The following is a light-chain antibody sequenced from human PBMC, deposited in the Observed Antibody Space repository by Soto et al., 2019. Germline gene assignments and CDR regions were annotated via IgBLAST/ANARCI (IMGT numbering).Light chain of an antibody. Sequence: EIVMTQSPVTLSVSPGERATLSCRASQSVSNNLAWYQQKPGQAPSLLIYGAFTRATGIPARFSGTGSGTEFTLTISSLQSEDFALYYCQQYNDWPLTVGQGTKVDIK. V-gene: IGKV3-15*01. CDR1: QSVSNN. J-gene: IGKJ1*01. CDR3: QQYNDWPLT. CDR2: GAF.